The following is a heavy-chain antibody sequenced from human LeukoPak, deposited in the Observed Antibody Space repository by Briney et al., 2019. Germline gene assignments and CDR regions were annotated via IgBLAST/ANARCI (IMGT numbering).Heavy chain of an antibody. CDR1: GFTFSSYA. CDR2: ISYDGSNK. CDR3: ASLITINAIIDY. Sequence: PGRSLRLSCAASGFTFSSYAMHWVRQAPGKGLEWVAVISYDGSNKYYADSVKGRFTISRDNAKNSLYLQMNSLRAEDTAVYYCASLITINAIIDYWGQGTLVTVSS. V-gene: IGHV3-30-3*01. J-gene: IGHJ4*02. D-gene: IGHD2/OR15-2a*01.